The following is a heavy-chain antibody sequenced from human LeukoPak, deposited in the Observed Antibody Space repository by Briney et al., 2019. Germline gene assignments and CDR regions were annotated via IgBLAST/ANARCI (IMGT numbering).Heavy chain of an antibody. CDR1: GFTFDDYA. CDR3: AKGPFDPLGLSYFDY. J-gene: IGHJ4*02. Sequence: GRSLRLSCAASGFTFDDYAMHWVRQAPGKGLEWVSGISWNSGSIGYADSVKGRFTISRDNAKNSLYLQMNSLRAEDTALYYCAKGPFDPLGLSYFDYWSQGTLVTVST. D-gene: IGHD6-6*01. V-gene: IGHV3-9*01. CDR2: ISWNSGSI.